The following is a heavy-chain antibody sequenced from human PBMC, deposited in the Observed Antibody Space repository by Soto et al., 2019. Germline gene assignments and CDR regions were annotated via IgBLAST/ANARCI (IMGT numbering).Heavy chain of an antibody. CDR1: GFTFSSYA. CDR3: AKDLNYDFWSGYEEYGMDV. D-gene: IGHD3-3*01. V-gene: IGHV3-23*01. Sequence: EVQLLESGGGLVQPGGSLRLSCAASGFTFSSYAMSWVRQAPGKGLEWVSAISGSGGSTYYAVSVKGRFTISRDNSKNTLYLQMNSRRAEDKAVYYCAKDLNYDFWSGYEEYGMDVWGQGTTVTFSS. J-gene: IGHJ6*01. CDR2: ISGSGGST.